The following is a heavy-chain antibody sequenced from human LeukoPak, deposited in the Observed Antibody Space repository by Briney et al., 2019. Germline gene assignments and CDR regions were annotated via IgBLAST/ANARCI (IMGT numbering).Heavy chain of an antibody. CDR3: ARDSHSSGDY. V-gene: IGHV3-74*01. J-gene: IGHJ4*02. CDR2: LNGDGSST. D-gene: IGHD6-19*01. CDR1: GFTFSSHW. Sequence: GGSRRLSCAASGFTFSSHWMHWVRQAPGNGVVWVSRLNGDGSSTSYADSVKGRFTISRDNAKNTLYLQMNSLRAEDTAVYYCARDSHSSGDYSGQGTLVTVSS.